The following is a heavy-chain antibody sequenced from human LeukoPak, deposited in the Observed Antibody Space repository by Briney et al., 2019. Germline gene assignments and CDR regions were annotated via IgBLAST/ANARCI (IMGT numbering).Heavy chain of an antibody. D-gene: IGHD3-22*01. CDR1: GYTFTSYY. CDR3: ARDVSDSSGYYYYYFDY. V-gene: IGHV1-46*01. CDR2: INPSGGST. J-gene: IGHJ4*02. Sequence: ASVKVSCKASGYTFTSYYMHWVRQAPGQGLEWMGRINPSGGSTSYAQKFQGRVTMTRDTSTSTVYMELSSLSSEDTAVYYCARDVSDSSGYYYYYFDYWGQGTLVTVSS.